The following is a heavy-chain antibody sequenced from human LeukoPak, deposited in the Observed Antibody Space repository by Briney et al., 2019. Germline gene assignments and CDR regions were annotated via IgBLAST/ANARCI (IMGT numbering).Heavy chain of an antibody. J-gene: IGHJ4*02. D-gene: IGHD3-22*01. CDR2: IQYDGTNK. V-gene: IGHV3-30*02. CDR3: AKGGYDSSGYLDL. Sequence: GGSLRLSCAASGFTFSRYGFHWVRQAPGKGLEWVAFIQYDGTNKDYADSVKGRFTISRDNSKNTLHLQMNSLRAEDTAVYYCAKGGYDSSGYLDLWGQGTLVTVSS. CDR1: GFTFSRYG.